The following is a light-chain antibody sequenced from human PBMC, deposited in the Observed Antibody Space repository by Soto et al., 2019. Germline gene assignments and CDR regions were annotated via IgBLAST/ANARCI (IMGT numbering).Light chain of an antibody. CDR3: QQLITVPPRT. Sequence: VFTPSLGTLSLPPMERATLSCRASQSLSSSYLVWYQQKPGQAPRLLIYGASSRATGIPDRFSGSGSGTDFTLTLSILEPEDFGAYYCQQLITVPPRTFGQGTKV. J-gene: IGKJ1*01. CDR2: GAS. CDR1: QSLSSSY. V-gene: IGKV3-20*01.